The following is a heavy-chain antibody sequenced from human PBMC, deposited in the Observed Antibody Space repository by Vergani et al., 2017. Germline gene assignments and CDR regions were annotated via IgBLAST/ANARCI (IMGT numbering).Heavy chain of an antibody. CDR3: TTDXQYWGDGSCYWRGDRHCYGMDV. CDR1: GFSFRNAW. CDR2: IKSTFDRGTT. Sequence: EVQLVESGGGIVKPGGSLRLSCVASGFSFRNAWMNWVRRTPGKGLEWVGRIKSTFDRGTTDYAAAVKGRFTISRDYSKNTLFLQMNGLKTEDIGVYYCTTDXQYWGDGSCYWRGDRHCYGMDVWGQGTTVTVSS. D-gene: IGHD3-10*01. V-gene: IGHV3-15*07. J-gene: IGHJ6*02.